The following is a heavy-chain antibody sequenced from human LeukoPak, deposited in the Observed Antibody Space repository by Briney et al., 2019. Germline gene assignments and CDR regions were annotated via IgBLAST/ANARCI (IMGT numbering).Heavy chain of an antibody. D-gene: IGHD1-26*01. Sequence: GRSLRLSCAASGFTYSSYGMHWVRQAPGKGLEWVAFIRYDGSNKYYADSVKGRFTISRDNSKNTLYLQVNSLRAEDTAVYYCAKISASGGSYRAAFDIWGQGTMVTVSS. J-gene: IGHJ3*02. CDR3: AKISASGGSYRAAFDI. V-gene: IGHV3-30*02. CDR1: GFTYSSYG. CDR2: IRYDGSNK.